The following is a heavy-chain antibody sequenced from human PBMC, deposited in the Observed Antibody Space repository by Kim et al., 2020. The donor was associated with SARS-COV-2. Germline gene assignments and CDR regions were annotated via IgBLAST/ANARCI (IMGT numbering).Heavy chain of an antibody. CDR1: GGSISSYY. CDR2: IYTSGST. Sequence: SETLSLTCTVSGGSISSYYWSWIRQPAGKGLEWIGRIYTSGSTNYNPSLKSRVTMSVDTSKNQFSLKLSSVTAADTAVYYCARGIAAEGILEVVGLWGSDAFDIWGQGTMVTVSS. CDR3: ARGIAAEGILEVVGLWGSDAFDI. V-gene: IGHV4-4*07. J-gene: IGHJ3*02. D-gene: IGHD6-13*01.